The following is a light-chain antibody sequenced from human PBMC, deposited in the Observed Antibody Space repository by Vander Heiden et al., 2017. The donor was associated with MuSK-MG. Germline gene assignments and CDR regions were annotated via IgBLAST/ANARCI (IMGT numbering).Light chain of an antibody. CDR1: QSISSY. Sequence: DIQMTQSPSSLSASVGDRVTITCRASQSISSYLNWYQQKPGKAPKLLICAASSLQSGVPSRFSGSGSGTDFTLTISSLQPEDFATYYCQQSDSTPLFFGQGTKLEIK. J-gene: IGKJ2*01. CDR3: QQSDSTPLF. V-gene: IGKV1-39*01. CDR2: AAS.